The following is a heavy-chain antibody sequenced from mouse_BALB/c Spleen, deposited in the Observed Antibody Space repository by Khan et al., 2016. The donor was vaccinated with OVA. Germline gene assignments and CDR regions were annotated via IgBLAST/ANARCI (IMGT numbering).Heavy chain of an antibody. CDR1: GYSITSGYG. D-gene: IGHD1-2*01. CDR3: ARTARIKY. J-gene: IGHJ2*01. V-gene: IGHV3-2*02. Sequence: QLEESGPGLVKPSQSLSLTCTVTGYSITSGYGWNWIRQFPGNKLEWMGYISYSGSTNYTPSLKSRISITRDTSKNQFFLQLNSVNTEDTATYYCARTARIKYWGQGTTLTVSS. CDR2: ISYSGST.